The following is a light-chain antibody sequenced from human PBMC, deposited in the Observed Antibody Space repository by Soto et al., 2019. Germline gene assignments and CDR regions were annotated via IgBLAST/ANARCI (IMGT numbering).Light chain of an antibody. CDR2: DAT. J-gene: IGKJ4*01. CDR1: QDISTY. Sequence: DIQMTQSPSSLSASVGDRVTITCQASQDISTYLNWYQQRPGKAPKLLIYDATNLEKGVPSRFSGSGSGTDFTFTISSLQPEDLATYYCQQYDNLPSFGGGTKVRSN. CDR3: QQYDNLPS. V-gene: IGKV1-33*01.